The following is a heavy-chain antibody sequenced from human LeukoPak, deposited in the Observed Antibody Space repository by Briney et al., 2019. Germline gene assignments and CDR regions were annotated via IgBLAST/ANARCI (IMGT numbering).Heavy chain of an antibody. D-gene: IGHD3-10*01. CDR1: GGSISSSSYY. J-gene: IGHJ4*02. CDR3: ARKLSITMVRGVNPFDY. CDR2: IYYSGSA. Sequence: SETLSLTCTVSGGSISSSSYYWGWIRQPPGKGLEWIGSIYYSGSAYYNPSLKSRVTISVDTSKNQFSLKLSSVTAADTAVYYCARKLSITMVRGVNPFDYWGQGTLVTVSS. V-gene: IGHV4-39*07.